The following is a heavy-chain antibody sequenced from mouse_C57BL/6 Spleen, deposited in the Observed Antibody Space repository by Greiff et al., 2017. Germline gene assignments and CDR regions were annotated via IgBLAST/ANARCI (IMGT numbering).Heavy chain of an antibody. CDR3: TRKGSNSWFAY. CDR1: GYTFTDYE. J-gene: IGHJ3*01. D-gene: IGHD2-5*01. Sequence: VQLQESGAELVRPGASVTLSCKASGYTFTDYEMHWVKQTPVHGLEWIGAIDPETGGTAYNQKFKGKAILTADKSSSTAYMELRSLTSEDSAVYYCTRKGSNSWFAYWGQGTLVTVSA. CDR2: IDPETGGT. V-gene: IGHV1-15*01.